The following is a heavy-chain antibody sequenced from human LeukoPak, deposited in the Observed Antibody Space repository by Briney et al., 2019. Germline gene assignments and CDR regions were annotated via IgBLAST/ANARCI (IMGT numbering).Heavy chain of an antibody. Sequence: GGSLRLSCATSGFTFSLYWMNWVRQAPGKGLEWVADIKEDGSKKYYVESVKGRFTISRDNAKNSVFLQMNTLRADDTAIYYCARATRDDFGDVHDAFDVWGQGTMVAVSS. CDR1: GFTFSLYW. CDR2: IKEDGSKK. J-gene: IGHJ3*01. V-gene: IGHV3-7*01. CDR3: ARATRDDFGDVHDAFDV. D-gene: IGHD4-17*01.